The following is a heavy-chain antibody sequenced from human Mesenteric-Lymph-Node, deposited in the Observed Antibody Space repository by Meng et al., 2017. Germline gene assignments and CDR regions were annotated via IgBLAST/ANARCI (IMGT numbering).Heavy chain of an antibody. V-gene: IGHV4-4*02. CDR1: GGSSSRSDW. D-gene: IGHD3-22*01. CDR2: TSHSGST. Sequence: QVQLQESGPGLVKPSETLSLTCAVSGGSSSRSDWWSWVRQPPGKGLEWIGETSHSGSTNYSPSLKSRVTISLDKSKNQLSLKLNSVTAADTAAYYCASSDYYRSDYWGQGTLVTVSS. CDR3: ASSDYYRSDY. J-gene: IGHJ4*02.